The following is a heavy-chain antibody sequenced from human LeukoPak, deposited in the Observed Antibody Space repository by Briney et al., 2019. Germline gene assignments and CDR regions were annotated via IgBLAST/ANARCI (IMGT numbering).Heavy chain of an antibody. Sequence: PSETLSLTCTVSGGSISSSSYYWGWIRQPPGKGLEWIGSIYYSGSTYYNPSLKSRVTISVDTSKNQFSLKLSSVTAADTAVYYCARARRQLVRGWGYWGQGTLVTVSS. CDR1: GGSISSSSYY. CDR2: IYYSGST. V-gene: IGHV4-39*07. J-gene: IGHJ4*02. D-gene: IGHD1-1*01. CDR3: ARARRQLVRGWGY.